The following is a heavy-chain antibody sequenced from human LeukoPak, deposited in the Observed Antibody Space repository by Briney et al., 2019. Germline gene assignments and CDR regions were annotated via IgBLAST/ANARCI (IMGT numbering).Heavy chain of an antibody. D-gene: IGHD2-15*01. J-gene: IGHJ4*02. CDR1: GFTFNTYV. CDR2: ISSSGGNT. V-gene: IGHV3-64*01. CDR3: ARASGRGLYHFDY. Sequence: GGSLRLSCAASGFTFNTYVMHWVRQAPGKGLEFVSSISSSGGNTYYANSVKGRFTISRDDSKNTLYLQMGSLRPEDMAVYYCARASGRGLYHFDYWGQGTLVTVSS.